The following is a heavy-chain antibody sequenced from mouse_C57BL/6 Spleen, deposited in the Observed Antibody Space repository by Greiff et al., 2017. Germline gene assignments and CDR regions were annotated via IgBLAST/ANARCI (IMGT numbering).Heavy chain of an antibody. CDR3: ARGGANWDDFDY. Sequence: EVQLQESGPELVKPGASVKISCKASGYSFTGYYMNWVKQSPEKSLEWIGEINPSTGGTTYNQKFKAKATLTVDKSSSTAYMQLKSLTSEDSAVYYSARGGANWDDFDYWGQGTTLTVSS. J-gene: IGHJ2*01. D-gene: IGHD4-1*01. V-gene: IGHV1-42*01. CDR2: INPSTGGT. CDR1: GYSFTGYY.